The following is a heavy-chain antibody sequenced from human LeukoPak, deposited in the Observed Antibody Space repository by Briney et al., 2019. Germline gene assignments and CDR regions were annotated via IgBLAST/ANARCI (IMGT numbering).Heavy chain of an antibody. CDR2: ITTGGSSI. J-gene: IGHJ4*02. V-gene: IGHV3-48*04. CDR3: ARNYYTGLSSPFDY. D-gene: IGHD3-3*01. CDR1: GFTFSAYA. Sequence: GGSLRLSCAASGFTFSAYAMAWVRQAPGKGLECVSHITTGGSSIFYADFVKGRFTISRDNVKNSLYLQMNSLRAEDTAVYYCARNYYTGLSSPFDYWGQGTLVTVSS.